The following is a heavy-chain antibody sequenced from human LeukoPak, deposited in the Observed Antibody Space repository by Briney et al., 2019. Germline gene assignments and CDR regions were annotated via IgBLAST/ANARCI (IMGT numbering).Heavy chain of an antibody. J-gene: IGHJ3*02. CDR1: GYTFTSYY. CDR2: INPSGGST. CDR3: AGNLRGWEAFDI. D-gene: IGHD1-14*01. V-gene: IGHV1-46*01. Sequence: ASVKVSCKASGYTFTSYYMHWVRQAPGQGLEWMGIINPSGGSTSYAQKFQGRVTMTRDTSTSTVYMELSSLRSEDTAVYYCAGNLRGWEAFDIWGQGTMVTVSS.